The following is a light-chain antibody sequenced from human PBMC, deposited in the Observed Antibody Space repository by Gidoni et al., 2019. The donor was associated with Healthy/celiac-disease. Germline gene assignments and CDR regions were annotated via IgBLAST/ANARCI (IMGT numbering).Light chain of an antibody. Sequence: SSVLTPPPSVSVAPGPTARITCGGNNIGSKSVHCYQQRPGQAPVLVVYDDSDRPSGIPERFSGSNSGNTATLTISRVEAGDEADYYCQVWDSSSDHPVFGGGTKLTVL. J-gene: IGLJ2*01. CDR3: QVWDSSSDHPV. CDR2: DDS. CDR1: NIGSKS. V-gene: IGLV3-21*02.